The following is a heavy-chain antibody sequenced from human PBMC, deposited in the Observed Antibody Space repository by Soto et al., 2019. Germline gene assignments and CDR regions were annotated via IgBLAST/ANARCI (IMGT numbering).Heavy chain of an antibody. Sequence: GESLKISCKGSGYSFTSYWIGWVRQMSGKGLEWMGIIYPGDSDTRYSPSFQGQVTISADKSISTAYLQWSSLKASDTAMYYCARLVFPLGYYYYGMDVWGQGTTVTVSS. CDR2: IYPGDSDT. CDR1: GYSFTSYW. D-gene: IGHD3-16*01. CDR3: ARLVFPLGYYYYGMDV. J-gene: IGHJ6*02. V-gene: IGHV5-51*01.